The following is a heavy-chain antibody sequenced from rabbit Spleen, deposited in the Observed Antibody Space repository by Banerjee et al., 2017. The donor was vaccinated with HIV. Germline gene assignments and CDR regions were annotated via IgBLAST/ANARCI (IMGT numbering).Heavy chain of an antibody. J-gene: IGHJ4*01. Sequence: QSLEESGGGLVKPGASLTLTCKASGFSFNSGYDMCWVRQAPGKGLEWIACIDIGSSGFTYFASWAKGRFTVSKTSSPSVTLQMTSLTVADTATYFCARDAGSGPYIDGYFTLWGPGTLVTVS. CDR3: ARDAGSGPYIDGYFTL. CDR2: IDIGSSGFT. D-gene: IGHD8-1*01. CDR1: GFSFNSGYD. V-gene: IGHV1S40*01.